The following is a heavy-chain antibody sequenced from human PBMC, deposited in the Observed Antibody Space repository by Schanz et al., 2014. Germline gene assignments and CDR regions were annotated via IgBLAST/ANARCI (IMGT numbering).Heavy chain of an antibody. CDR2: ISWNSGNI. J-gene: IGHJ4*02. CDR3: AKVQTHTLYGGNSCFDY. Sequence: EVQVVESGGGLVQPGGSLRLSCEASGFTFDDHAMHWVRQVPGKGLEWVSGISWNSGNIAYADSVKGRFTISRDNAKNSLYLQMNSLRPEDTALYYCAKVQTHTLYGGNSCFDYWGQGTLVTVSS. V-gene: IGHV3-9*01. D-gene: IGHD2-21*02. CDR1: GFTFDDHA.